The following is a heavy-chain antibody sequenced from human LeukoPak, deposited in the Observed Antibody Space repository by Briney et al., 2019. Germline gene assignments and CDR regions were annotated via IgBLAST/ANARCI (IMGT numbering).Heavy chain of an antibody. CDR1: GGSISSYH. CDR3: ARHPYGGNSDFHH. J-gene: IGHJ1*01. V-gene: IGHV4-59*08. Sequence: SETLSLTCTVSGGSISSYHWSWIRQPPGKGLEWIGYIYYSWSTNYNPSLKSRVTISVDTSKNQFSLKLGSVTAADTAVYSFARHPYGGNSDFHHWGQGTLVIVSS. D-gene: IGHD4-23*01. CDR2: IYYSWST.